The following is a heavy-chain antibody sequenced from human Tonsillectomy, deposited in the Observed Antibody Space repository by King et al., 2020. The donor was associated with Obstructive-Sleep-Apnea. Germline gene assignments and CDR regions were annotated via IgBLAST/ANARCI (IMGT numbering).Heavy chain of an antibody. J-gene: IGHJ4*02. CDR2: IYYSGST. V-gene: IGHV4-39*07. CDR1: GGSISSSSYY. D-gene: IGHD3-9*01. Sequence: LQLQESGPGLVKPSETLSLTCTVSGGSISSSSYYWGWIRQPPGKGLEWIGSIYYSGSTYYNPSLKSRVTISVDTSKNQFSLKLSSVTAADTAVYYCASHQLRYFDGLFEDASDYWGQGTLVTVSS. CDR3: ASHQLRYFDGLFEDASDY.